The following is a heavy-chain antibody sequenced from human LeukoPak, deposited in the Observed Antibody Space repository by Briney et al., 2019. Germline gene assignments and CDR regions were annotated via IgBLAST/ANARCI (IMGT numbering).Heavy chain of an antibody. V-gene: IGHV3-7*01. CDR1: GFTFSSYW. CDR3: ARDKIVGATHLDY. CDR2: IKQDGSEK. Sequence: GGSLRLTCAASGFTFSSYWMSWVRQAPEKGLEGVANIKQDGSEKYYVDSVKSRFTISRDNAKNSLYLQMSSLRAEDTAVYYCARDKIVGATHLDYWGQGTLVTVSS. D-gene: IGHD1-26*01. J-gene: IGHJ4*02.